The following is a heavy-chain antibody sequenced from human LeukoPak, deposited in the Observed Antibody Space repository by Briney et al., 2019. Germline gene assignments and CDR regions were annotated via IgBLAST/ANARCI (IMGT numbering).Heavy chain of an antibody. J-gene: IGHJ4*02. D-gene: IGHD6-19*01. Sequence: PSETLSLTCAVYGGSFSGYYWSWIRQPPGKGLEWIGEINHSGSTNYNPSLKSRVTISVDTSKNQFSLKLSSVTAADTAVYYCARVSGQWLVQTSFDYWGQGTLVTVSS. CDR1: GGSFSGYY. CDR2: INHSGST. V-gene: IGHV4-34*01. CDR3: ARVSGQWLVQTSFDY.